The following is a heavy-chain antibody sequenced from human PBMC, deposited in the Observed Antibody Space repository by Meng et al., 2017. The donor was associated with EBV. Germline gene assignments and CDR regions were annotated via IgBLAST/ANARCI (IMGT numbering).Heavy chain of an antibody. J-gene: IGHJ5*02. D-gene: IGHD2-15*01. CDR3: ARRGGVADWFDP. V-gene: IGHV1-3*01. CDR1: GNNFTSYA. CDR2: INAGNGNT. Sequence: QVQLWPSGAEVEKAGASGKVSCKASGNNFTSYAMHWVRQAPGQRLEWMGWINAGNGNTKYSQKFQGRVTITRDTSASTAYMELSSLRSEDTAVYYCARRGGVADWFDPWGQGTLVTVSS.